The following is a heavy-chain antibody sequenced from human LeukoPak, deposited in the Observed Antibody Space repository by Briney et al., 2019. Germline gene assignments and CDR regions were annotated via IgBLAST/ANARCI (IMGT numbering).Heavy chain of an antibody. CDR1: GGTFSSYA. CDR2: IIPIFGTA. J-gene: IGHJ3*02. CDR3: AREYDYGDPRGSPYAFDI. D-gene: IGHD4-17*01. V-gene: IGHV1-69*05. Sequence: GASVKVSCKASGGTFSSYAISWVRQAPGLGLEWMGGIIPIFGTANYAQKFQGRVTITTDESTSTAYMELSSLRSEDTAVYYCAREYDYGDPRGSPYAFDIWGQGTMVTVSS.